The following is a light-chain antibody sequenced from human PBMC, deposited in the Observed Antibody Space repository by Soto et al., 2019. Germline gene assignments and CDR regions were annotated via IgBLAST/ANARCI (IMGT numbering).Light chain of an antibody. CDR1: QSVSSNY. CDR3: QQYGSSPPT. Sequence: EIVLTQSPGTLSLSPGERATLSCRASQSVSSNYLAWYQRKPGQAPRLLIYGASSRAIDIPNRFSGSGSGTDFTLNTTRLEPEDFAVYYWQQYGSSPPTFGQGTKVEI. J-gene: IGKJ1*01. V-gene: IGKV3-20*01. CDR2: GAS.